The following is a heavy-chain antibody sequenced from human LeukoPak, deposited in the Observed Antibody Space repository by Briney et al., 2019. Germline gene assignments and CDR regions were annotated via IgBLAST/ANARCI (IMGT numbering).Heavy chain of an antibody. CDR2: FDPEDGET. V-gene: IGHV1-24*01. Sequence: ASVKVSCKVSGYTLTELSMHWVRQAPGKGLEWMGGFDPEDGETIYAQKFQGRVTMTKDTSTDTAYMELSSLRSEDTAVYYCATEKIDLRYLRGFDPWGQGTLVTVSS. CDR1: GYTLTELS. CDR3: ATEKIDLRYLRGFDP. D-gene: IGHD3-9*01. J-gene: IGHJ5*02.